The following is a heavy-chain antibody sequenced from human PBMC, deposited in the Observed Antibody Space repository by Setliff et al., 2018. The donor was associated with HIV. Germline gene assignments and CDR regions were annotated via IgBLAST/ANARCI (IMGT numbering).Heavy chain of an antibody. Sequence: GASVKVSCKSSGYDFDFYYVHWVRQAPGQGFEWMGVINPTAGSTTYAQRFGGRVTMTRDTSTRTVDMELSSLSSEDTAVYYCASHAKTVDNGRLDHWGQGTLGTVSS. CDR1: GYDFDFYY. J-gene: IGHJ4*02. D-gene: IGHD6-19*01. CDR3: ASHAKTVDNGRLDH. V-gene: IGHV1-46*02. CDR2: INPTAGST.